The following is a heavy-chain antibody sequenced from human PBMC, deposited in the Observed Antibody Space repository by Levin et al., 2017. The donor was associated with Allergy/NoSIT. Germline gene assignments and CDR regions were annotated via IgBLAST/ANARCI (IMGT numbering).Heavy chain of an antibody. V-gene: IGHV3-21*01. Sequence: GGSLRLSCAASGFTFSSYSMNWVRQAPGKGLEWVSSISSSSSYIYYADSVKGRFTISRDNAKNSLYLQMNSLRAEDTAVYYCARDSPYNWNGLVPRYYYYYYMDVWGKGTTVTVSS. D-gene: IGHD1-20*01. CDR3: ARDSPYNWNGLVPRYYYYYYMDV. CDR1: GFTFSSYS. CDR2: ISSSSSYI. J-gene: IGHJ6*03.